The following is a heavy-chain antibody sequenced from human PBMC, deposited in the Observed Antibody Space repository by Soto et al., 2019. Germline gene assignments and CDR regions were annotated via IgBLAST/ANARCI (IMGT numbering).Heavy chain of an antibody. CDR3: ASRQSGSWYGL. V-gene: IGHV4-39*01. CDR2: IYYSGNT. Sequence: QLQLQESGPGLVKLSETLSLTCTVSGGSISSSSYYWGWIRQPPGKGLEWIGSIYYSGNTYYNPYLKSRVTMSVDTSKNQFSLKLSSVTAADTAVYYCASRQSGSWYGLWGQGTLVTVSS. CDR1: GGSISSSSYY. D-gene: IGHD6-13*01. J-gene: IGHJ4*02.